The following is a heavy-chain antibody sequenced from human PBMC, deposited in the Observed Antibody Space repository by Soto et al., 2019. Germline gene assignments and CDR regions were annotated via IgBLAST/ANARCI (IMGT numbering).Heavy chain of an antibody. J-gene: IGHJ2*01. CDR3: ASERDGVNVSGYFDL. CDR2: IIPIFGTA. V-gene: IGHV1-69*12. Sequence: QVQLVQSGAEVKKPGSSVKVSCKASGGTFSSYAISWVRQAPGQGLEWMGGIIPIFGTANYAQKFQGRGTITADESTSTVDMERSGVRSEGTAVDCGASERDGVNVSGYFDLWGRGTLVTVSS. CDR1: GGTFSSYA.